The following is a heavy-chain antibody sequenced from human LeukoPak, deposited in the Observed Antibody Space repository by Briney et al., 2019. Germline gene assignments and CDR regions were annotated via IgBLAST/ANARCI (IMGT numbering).Heavy chain of an antibody. CDR2: IKQDGSEK. J-gene: IGHJ4*02. CDR3: ARSKAAALDY. D-gene: IGHD6-25*01. V-gene: IGHV3-7*01. CDR1: GFTFSSYW. Sequence: GGSLRLSCAACGFTFSSYWMSWVRQAPGKGPEWVANIKQDGSEKYYVDSVKGRFTISRDNAKNSLYLQMNCLRAEGTAVYYCARSKAAALDYWGQATLVTVSS.